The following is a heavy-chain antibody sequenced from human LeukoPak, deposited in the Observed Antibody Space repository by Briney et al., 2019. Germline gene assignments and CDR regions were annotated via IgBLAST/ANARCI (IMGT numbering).Heavy chain of an antibody. CDR1: GFTFDDYT. D-gene: IGHD6-19*01. Sequence: GGSLRLSCAASGFTFDDYTMHWVRQAPGKGLEWVSLISWDGGSTYYADSVKGRFTISRDNAKNSLYLQMNSLRAEDTAVYYCARRVYNSGWYIDYWGQGTLVTVSS. V-gene: IGHV3-43*01. J-gene: IGHJ4*02. CDR2: ISWDGGST. CDR3: ARRVYNSGWYIDY.